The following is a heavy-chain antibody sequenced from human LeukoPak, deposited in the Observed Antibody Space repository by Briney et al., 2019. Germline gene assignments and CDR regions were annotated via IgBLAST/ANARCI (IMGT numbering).Heavy chain of an antibody. J-gene: IGHJ3*02. CDR2: IDPGDSET. CDR3: ARLNDGFDI. CDR1: GYRFTRYW. Sequence: GESLKISCKGSGYRFTRYWIAWVRQLPGKGLQWMGIIDPGDSETRYSPSFQGQVTITADKSISTAYLQWSSLKASDTAMYYCARLNDGFDIWGQGAMVIVSS. V-gene: IGHV5-51*01.